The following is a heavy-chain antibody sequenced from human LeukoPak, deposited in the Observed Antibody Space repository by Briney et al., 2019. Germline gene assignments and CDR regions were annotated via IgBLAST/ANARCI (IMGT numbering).Heavy chain of an antibody. D-gene: IGHD3-22*01. J-gene: IGHJ4*02. CDR2: YSGST. V-gene: IGHV4-59*11. Sequence: ETLSLTCTVSGGSISSQYWSWIRQPPGKGLEWIGCYSGSTNYNPSLKSRVTISVDTSKNQSSLKVNSVTAADTAVYYCARGGYYFAYWGQGTLVTVSS. CDR1: GGSISSQY. CDR3: ARGGYYFAY.